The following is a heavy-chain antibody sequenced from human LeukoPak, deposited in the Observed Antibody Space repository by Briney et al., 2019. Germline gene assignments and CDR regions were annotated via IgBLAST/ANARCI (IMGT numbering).Heavy chain of an antibody. CDR2: IYYSGST. CDR1: GGSISSYY. V-gene: IGHV4-59*08. CDR3: ARHGNILPYFDY. J-gene: IGHJ4*02. D-gene: IGHD2/OR15-2a*01. Sequence: SETLSLTCTVSGGSISSYYWSWIRQPPGKGLEWIGYIYYSGSTNYNPSLKSRVTISVDTSKNQFSLKLSSVTAADTAVYYCARHGNILPYFDYWGQGTLVTVSS.